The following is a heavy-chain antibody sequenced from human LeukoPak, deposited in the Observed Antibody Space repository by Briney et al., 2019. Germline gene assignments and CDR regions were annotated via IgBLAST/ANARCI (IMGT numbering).Heavy chain of an antibody. CDR3: ASRGYDYYDSSGYYIRENSFDY. D-gene: IGHD3-22*01. V-gene: IGHV3-23*01. J-gene: IGHJ4*02. CDR1: GFTFSSYA. Sequence: GGSLRLSCAASGFTFSSYAMSWVRQAPGKGLEWVSAISGSGGSTYYADSVKGRFTISRENYKNTLYLQMNSLRAEDTAVYYCASRGYDYYDSSGYYIRENSFDYWGQGTLVTVSS. CDR2: ISGSGGST.